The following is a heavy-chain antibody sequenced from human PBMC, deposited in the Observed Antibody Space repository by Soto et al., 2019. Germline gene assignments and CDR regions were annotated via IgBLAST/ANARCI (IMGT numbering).Heavy chain of an antibody. CDR3: GKDERREIQLTYLTYGLDV. J-gene: IGHJ6*02. CDR2: IAYDGSAE. CDR1: AFAFSSYG. V-gene: IGHV3-30*18. Sequence: QVQLVESGGGVVQPGKSLRLSCAGSAFAFSSYGIHWVRQAPGKGLEWVAAIAYDGSAEYYTDSVKGRVNISRDNSKNMVFLQMNSLRAEDTAVYYCGKDERREIQLTYLTYGLDVWGQGTTVTVSS.